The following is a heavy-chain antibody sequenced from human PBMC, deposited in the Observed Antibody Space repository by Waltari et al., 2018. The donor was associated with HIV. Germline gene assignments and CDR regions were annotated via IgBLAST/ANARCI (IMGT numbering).Heavy chain of an antibody. V-gene: IGHV3-7*01. D-gene: IGHD3-16*01. J-gene: IGHJ4*02. CDR2: IKQDGSEA. Sequence: EVQLVESGGGFVQPGGSLRLSCAVSGSTLSSSWMTWVRQAPGKGWVWGANIKQDGSEAYYVDSVKSRCTISRDNAKNSLYLQMNSLRAEDTAVYYCARQRGRGSGDYWGRGTLVTVSS. CDR1: GSTLSSSW. CDR3: ARQRGRGSGDY.